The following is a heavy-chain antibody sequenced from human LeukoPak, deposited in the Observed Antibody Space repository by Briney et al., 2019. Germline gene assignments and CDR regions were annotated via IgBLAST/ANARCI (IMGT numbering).Heavy chain of an antibody. J-gene: IGHJ4*02. CDR3: AKGAIVATIYGRLIYFDY. CDR1: GFTFSSYA. CDR2: ISGSGGST. Sequence: GGSLRLSCAASGFTFSSYAMSWVRQAPGKGLEWVSAISGSGGSTYYADSVKGRFTISRDNSKNTLYLQMNSLRAEDTAVYYCAKGAIVATIYGRLIYFDYWGQGTLVTVSS. V-gene: IGHV3-23*01. D-gene: IGHD5-12*01.